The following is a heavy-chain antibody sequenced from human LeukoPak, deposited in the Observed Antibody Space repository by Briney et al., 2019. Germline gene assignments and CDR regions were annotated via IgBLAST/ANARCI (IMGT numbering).Heavy chain of an antibody. V-gene: IGHV3-30*02. J-gene: IGHJ4*02. D-gene: IGHD6-13*01. CDR3: AKEGTYSSSWPTTALDY. CDR2: IRYDGSNK. Sequence: GGSLRLSCAASGFTFSSYGMHWVRQAPGKGLEWVAFIRYDGSNKYYADSVKGRFTISRDNSKNTLYLQMNSLRAEDTAVYYCAKEGTYSSSWPTTALDYWGQGTLVTVSS. CDR1: GFTFSSYG.